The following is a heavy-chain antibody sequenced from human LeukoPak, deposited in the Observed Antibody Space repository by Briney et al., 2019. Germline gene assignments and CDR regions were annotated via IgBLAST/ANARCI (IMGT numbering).Heavy chain of an antibody. CDR3: ARGGIAVAGTNWFDP. J-gene: IGHJ5*02. D-gene: IGHD6-19*01. Sequence: SETLSLTCTVSGGSISSYYWSWIRQPPGKGLEWIGYIYYSGSTNYNPSLKSRVTILVDTSKNQFSLKLSSVTAADTAVYYCARGGIAVAGTNWFDPWGQGTLVTVSS. CDR2: IYYSGST. V-gene: IGHV4-59*01. CDR1: GGSISSYY.